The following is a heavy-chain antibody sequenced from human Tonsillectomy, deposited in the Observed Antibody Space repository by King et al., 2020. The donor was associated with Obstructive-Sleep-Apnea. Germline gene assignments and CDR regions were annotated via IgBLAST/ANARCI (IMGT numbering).Heavy chain of an antibody. V-gene: IGHV3-30*18. D-gene: IGHD3-22*01. Sequence: QLVQSGGGVVQPGKSLRLSCAASGFTFRTYGMHWVRQAPGKGLEWVAVISYDGSNQYYADSVKGRFTISRDNSKNTLSLQMNGLRTEDTAVYFCAKEDYYDSSGYPDYWGQGTLVTVSS. CDR3: AKEDYYDSSGYPDY. J-gene: IGHJ4*02. CDR2: ISYDGSNQ. CDR1: GFTFRTYG.